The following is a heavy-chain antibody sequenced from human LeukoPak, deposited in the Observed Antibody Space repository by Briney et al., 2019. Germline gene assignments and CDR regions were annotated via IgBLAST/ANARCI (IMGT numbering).Heavy chain of an antibody. Sequence: PSETLSLTCTVSGDSISSDTYHWGWIRQPPGKGLQWIGSAYYAGSTYYNPSLKSRVRISVDTSKDQFYLKLFPVTAADTAMYYCARSGWPMGGFDPWGQGILVTVSS. CDR3: ARSGWPMGGFDP. CDR1: GDSISSDTYH. V-gene: IGHV4-39*01. J-gene: IGHJ5*02. D-gene: IGHD3-10*01. CDR2: AYYAGST.